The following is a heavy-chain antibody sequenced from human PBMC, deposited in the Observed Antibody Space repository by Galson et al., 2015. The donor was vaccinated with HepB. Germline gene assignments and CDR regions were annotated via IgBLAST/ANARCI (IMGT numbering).Heavy chain of an antibody. CDR2: IGADTGNT. CDR3: ARDPGSYAFDI. Sequence: SVKVSCKASGYTFTSYGVSWVRQAPGQGLEWMGWIGADTGNTNYAQKLRGRVTMTTDTATSTAYMELRSLRSDDTAVYYCARDPGSYAFDIWGQGTMVTVSS. CDR1: GYTFTSYG. V-gene: IGHV1-18*01. J-gene: IGHJ3*02.